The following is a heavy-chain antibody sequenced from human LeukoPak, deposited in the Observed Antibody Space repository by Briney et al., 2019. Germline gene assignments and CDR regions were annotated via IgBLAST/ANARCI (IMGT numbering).Heavy chain of an antibody. J-gene: IGHJ6*03. Sequence: SETLSLTCAVYGGSFSGYYWSWIRQPPGKGLEWIGEINHSGSTNYNPSLKSRVTISVDTSKNQFSLKLSSVTAADTAVYYCARRVRMARRPNYYYYMDVWGKGTTVTVSS. D-gene: IGHD5-24*01. CDR2: INHSGST. CDR1: GGSFSGYY. CDR3: ARRVRMARRPNYYYYMDV. V-gene: IGHV4-34*01.